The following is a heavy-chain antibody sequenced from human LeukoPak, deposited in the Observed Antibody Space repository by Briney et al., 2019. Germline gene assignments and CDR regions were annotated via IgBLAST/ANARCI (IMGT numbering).Heavy chain of an antibody. CDR2: IYYSGST. CDR3: ARCRDGYNYGDNWFDP. V-gene: IGHV4-31*03. CDR1: GGSISSGGYY. Sequence: SETLSLTCTVSGGSISSGGYYWSWIRRHPGNGLEWIGYIYYSGSTYYNPSLKSRVTISVDTSKNQFSLKLSSVTAADTAVYYCARCRDGYNYGDNWFDPWGRGTLVTVSS. D-gene: IGHD5-24*01. J-gene: IGHJ5*02.